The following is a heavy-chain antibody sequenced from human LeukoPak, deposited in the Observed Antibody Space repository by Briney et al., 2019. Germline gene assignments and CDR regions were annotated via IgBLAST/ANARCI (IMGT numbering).Heavy chain of an antibody. CDR2: IYPGDSDT. CDR3: ARQWPKDRTGTLY. CDR1: GYSFTRYW. J-gene: IGHJ4*02. D-gene: IGHD1-14*01. Sequence: PGESLKISCKTSGYSFTRYWIAWVRQTPGKGLEWMGIIYPGDSDTRYSPSFQGQVTISADKSISTAYLQWSSLKASDTAMYYCARQWPKDRTGTLYWGQGTLVTVSS. V-gene: IGHV5-51*01.